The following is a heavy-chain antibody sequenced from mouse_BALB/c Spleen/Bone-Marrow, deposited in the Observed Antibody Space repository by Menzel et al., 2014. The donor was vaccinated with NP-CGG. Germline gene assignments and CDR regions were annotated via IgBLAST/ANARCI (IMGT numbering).Heavy chain of an antibody. V-gene: IGHV1-9*01. CDR2: ILPGSGST. D-gene: IGHD1-1*01. Sequence: VQPQQSGAELMKLGASVKISCKATGYTFSSYWIERVKQRPGHGLEWIGEILPGSGSTNYNEKFKGKATFTADTSSNTAYMQLSSLTSEDSAVYYLARENGLWYFDVLGAGTTGTGSS. J-gene: IGHJ1*01. CDR1: GYTFSSYW. CDR3: ARENGLWYFDV.